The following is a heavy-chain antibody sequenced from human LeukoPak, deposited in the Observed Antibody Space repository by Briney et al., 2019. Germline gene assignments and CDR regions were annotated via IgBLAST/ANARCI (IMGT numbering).Heavy chain of an antibody. D-gene: IGHD2-15*01. CDR1: GFTVSSNY. Sequence: GRSLRLSCAASGFTVSSNYMSWVRQAPGKGLEWVSVIYSGGSTYYADSVKGRFTISRDNSKNTLYLQMNSLRAEDTAVYYCASGAGYCSGGSCYSDKYMPYYYYGMDVWGQGTTVTVSS. CDR2: IYSGGST. J-gene: IGHJ6*02. V-gene: IGHV3-66*01. CDR3: ASGAGYCSGGSCYSDKYMPYYYYGMDV.